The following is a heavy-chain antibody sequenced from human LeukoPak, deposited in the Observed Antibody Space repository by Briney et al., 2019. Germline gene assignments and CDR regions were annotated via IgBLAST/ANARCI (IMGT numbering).Heavy chain of an antibody. CDR3: ARERIPYSSSPGAFDI. V-gene: IGHV4-59*01. J-gene: IGHJ3*02. CDR1: GGSISSYY. Sequence: PSETLSLTCTVSGGSISSYYWSWLRQPPGKGLEWIGYIYYSGSTNYNPSLKSRVTISVDTSKNQFSLKLSSVTAADTAAYYCARERIPYSSSPGAFDIWGQGTMVTVSS. CDR2: IYYSGST. D-gene: IGHD6-6*01.